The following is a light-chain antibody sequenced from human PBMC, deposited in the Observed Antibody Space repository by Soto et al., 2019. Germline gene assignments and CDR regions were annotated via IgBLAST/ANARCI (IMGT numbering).Light chain of an antibody. Sequence: ENVLTQSPVTLSLSPGKRATLSCRASQSVSSSFLAWYQQKPGQAPRPLIYGASRRATGIPDRCSGSGSGTDFTLTISRLDPKDFAVYHCQQYSSSPITFGQGTRLEI. J-gene: IGKJ5*01. CDR1: QSVSSSF. V-gene: IGKV3-20*01. CDR2: GAS. CDR3: QQYSSSPIT.